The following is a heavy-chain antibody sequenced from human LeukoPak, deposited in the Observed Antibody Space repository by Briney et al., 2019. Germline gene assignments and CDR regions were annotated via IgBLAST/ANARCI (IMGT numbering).Heavy chain of an antibody. D-gene: IGHD2-15*01. Sequence: GASVKVSCKASGYTFTSYAISWVRQAPGQGLEWMGWISAYNGNAKFAQNLQGRVTMTTDTSTSTAYMELSSLRSEDTAVYYCASPRGLQYCSGASCYSYFHHWGQGTLVTVSS. CDR1: GYTFTSYA. CDR2: ISAYNGNA. CDR3: ASPRGLQYCSGASCYSYFHH. J-gene: IGHJ1*01. V-gene: IGHV1-18*01.